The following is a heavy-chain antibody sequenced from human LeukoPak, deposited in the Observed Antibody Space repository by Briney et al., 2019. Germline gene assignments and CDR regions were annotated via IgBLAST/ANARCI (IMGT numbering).Heavy chain of an antibody. V-gene: IGHV4-39*01. Sequence: PSETLSLTCTVSGGSISSSSYYWGWIRQPPGKGLEWIGSIYYSGSTYYNPSLKSRVTISVDTSKNQFSLKLSSVTAADTAVYYCARRGVYRSGHFDYWGQGTLVTVSS. CDR3: ARRGVYRSGHFDY. J-gene: IGHJ4*02. CDR1: GGSISSSSYY. D-gene: IGHD6-19*01. CDR2: IYYSGST.